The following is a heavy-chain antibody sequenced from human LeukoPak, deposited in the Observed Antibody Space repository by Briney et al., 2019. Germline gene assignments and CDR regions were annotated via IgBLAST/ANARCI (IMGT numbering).Heavy chain of an antibody. D-gene: IGHD1-1*01. J-gene: IGHJ4*02. Sequence: GGSLRLSCAASGFTFSNYAMHWVRQAPGKGLEFVSFIVPIGVYTYYANSVKGRFTISRDNSKSTVSLQMGSLRDEDMAVYYCARSPPGRTNWNYYDYWGRGTLVTVSS. V-gene: IGHV3-64*01. CDR1: GFTFSNYA. CDR3: ARSPPGRTNWNYYDY. CDR2: IVPIGVYT.